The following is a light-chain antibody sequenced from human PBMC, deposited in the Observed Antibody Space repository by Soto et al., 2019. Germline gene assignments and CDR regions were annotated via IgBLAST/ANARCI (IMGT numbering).Light chain of an antibody. CDR1: QSVGTR. J-gene: IGKJ1*01. CDR3: QQYNIWPPWT. CDR2: GAS. V-gene: IGKV3-20*01. Sequence: IVLTQSPDTLSFSPGERATLSCRASQSVGTRLAWYQHKTGQAPSLLMSGASSRATGIPDRFSGSGSETDFTLTISRLEPEDFAVYYCQQYNIWPPWTFGQGTKVDI.